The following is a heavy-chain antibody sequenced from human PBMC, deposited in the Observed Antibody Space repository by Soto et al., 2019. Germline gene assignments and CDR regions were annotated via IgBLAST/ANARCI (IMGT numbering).Heavy chain of an antibody. V-gene: IGHV3-23*01. CDR3: AKVRDTAMVIYYYYGMDV. D-gene: IGHD5-18*01. CDR1: GFTFSSYA. CDR2: ISGSGGST. J-gene: IGHJ6*02. Sequence: VQLLESGGGLVQPGGSLRLSCAASGFTFSSYAMSWVRQAPGKGLEWVSAISGSGGSTYYADSVKGRFTISRDNSKNTLYLQMNSLRAEDTAVYYCAKVRDTAMVIYYYYGMDVWGQGTTVTVSS.